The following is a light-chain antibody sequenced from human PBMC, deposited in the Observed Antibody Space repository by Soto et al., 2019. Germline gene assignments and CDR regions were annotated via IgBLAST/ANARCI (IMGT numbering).Light chain of an antibody. V-gene: IGKV1-5*03. Sequence: DIPMTQSPSTLSGSVGDRVTITCRASQTISSWLAWYQQKPGKAPKLLIYKASTLKSGVPSRFSGSGSGTDFTLTISRLEPDDFAVYYCHQHAESPLTFGGGTRVEI. CDR2: KAS. CDR1: QTISSW. CDR3: HQHAESPLT. J-gene: IGKJ4*01.